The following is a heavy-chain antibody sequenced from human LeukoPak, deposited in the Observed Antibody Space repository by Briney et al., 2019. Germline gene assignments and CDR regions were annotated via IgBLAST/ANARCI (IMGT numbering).Heavy chain of an antibody. V-gene: IGHV3-48*03. CDR1: GFTFSSHE. D-gene: IGHD4-23*01. J-gene: IGHJ4*02. Sequence: TGGSLRLSCTASGFTFSSHEMNWVRQAPGKGLEWVTYISSSGSTKYYADSVRGRFTISRDNAKNALYLQMNSLRAEDTAVYYCAREFVYGGHFDYWGQGTLVTVSS. CDR3: AREFVYGGHFDY. CDR2: ISSSGSTK.